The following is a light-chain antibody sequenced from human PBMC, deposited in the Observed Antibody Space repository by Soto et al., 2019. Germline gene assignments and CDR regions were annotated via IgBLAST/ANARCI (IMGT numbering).Light chain of an antibody. CDR3: QQYNNWPPWT. Sequence: EIVMTECPAALSVXXGXXXXXXXMASQSVSSNLAWYQQKPGQAPRLLIYGASTRATGIPARFSGSGSGTEFTLTISSLQSEDFAVYYCQQYNNWPPWTFGQGTKVDI. J-gene: IGKJ1*01. CDR1: QSVSSN. CDR2: GAS. V-gene: IGKV3-15*01.